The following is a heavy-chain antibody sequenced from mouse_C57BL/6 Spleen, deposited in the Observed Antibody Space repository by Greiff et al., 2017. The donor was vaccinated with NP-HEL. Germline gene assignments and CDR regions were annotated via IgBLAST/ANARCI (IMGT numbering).Heavy chain of an antibody. Sequence: EVHLVESGGGLVKPGGSLKLSCAASGFTFSSYAMSWVRQTPEKRLEWVATISDGGSYTYYPDNVKGRFTISRDNAKNNLYLQMSHLKSEDTAMYYCARRGNWEGYFDVWGTGTTVTVSS. J-gene: IGHJ1*03. V-gene: IGHV5-4*01. CDR3: ARRGNWEGYFDV. CDR1: GFTFSSYA. CDR2: ISDGGSYT. D-gene: IGHD4-1*01.